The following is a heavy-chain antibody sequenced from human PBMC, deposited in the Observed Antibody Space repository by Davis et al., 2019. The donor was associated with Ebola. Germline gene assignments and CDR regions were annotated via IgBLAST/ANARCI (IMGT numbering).Heavy chain of an antibody. D-gene: IGHD5-18*01. V-gene: IGHV3-21*01. CDR3: ARSVDTPVVPYFDS. CDR2: ISSSSKYI. J-gene: IGHJ4*02. CDR1: GFTFSSYS. Sequence: GESLKISCAASGFTFSSYSMNWVRQAPGKGLEWVSFISSSSKYIYYTDSVKVRFTISRDNAKNSVYLEMNSLRAEDTAVYYCARSVDTPVVPYFDSWGQGALVTVSS.